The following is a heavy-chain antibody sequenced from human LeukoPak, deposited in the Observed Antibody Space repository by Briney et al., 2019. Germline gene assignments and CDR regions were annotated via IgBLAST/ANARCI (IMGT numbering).Heavy chain of an antibody. V-gene: IGHV3-23*01. CDR2: TSGSGGST. J-gene: IGHJ4*02. D-gene: IGHD2-15*01. CDR3: ARAFSRALGYCSGGSCYYYFDY. Sequence: PGGSLRLSCAASGFTFSSYGMTWVRQAPGKGLEWISGTSGSGGSTYYANSVKGRFTISRDNSKNTLYLQMNSLRAEDTAVYYCARAFSRALGYCSGGSCYYYFDYWGQGTLVTVSS. CDR1: GFTFSSYG.